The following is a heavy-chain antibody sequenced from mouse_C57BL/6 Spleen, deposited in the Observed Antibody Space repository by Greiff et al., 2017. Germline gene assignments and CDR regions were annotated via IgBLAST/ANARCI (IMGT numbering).Heavy chain of an antibody. CDR3: GRGGGAWFAY. J-gene: IGHJ3*01. CDR2: IDPSSGGT. Sequence: QVQLQQPGAELVKPGASVKLSCKASGYTFTSYWMRWVKQRPGRGLEWIGRIDPSSGGTKYNEKFKSKATLTVDKPSSTAYMQLSSLTSEDSVVYYCGRGGGAWFAYWGQGTLVTVSA. CDR1: GYTFTSYW. V-gene: IGHV1-72*01.